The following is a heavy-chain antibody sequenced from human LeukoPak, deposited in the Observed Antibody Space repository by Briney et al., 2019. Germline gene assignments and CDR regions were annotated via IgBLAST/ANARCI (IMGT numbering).Heavy chain of an antibody. CDR3: ASGLRLGELSLSMDY. J-gene: IGHJ4*02. D-gene: IGHD3-16*01. CDR1: GATFTNYA. Sequence: SVKVSCKASGATFTNYAISWVRQAPGQGLEWMGGIIPIFATANYAQRFQGRVTITADKSTSTANMELSGLRSEDTALYCCASGLRLGELSLSMDYWGQGTLVTVSA. CDR2: IIPIFATA. V-gene: IGHV1-69*06.